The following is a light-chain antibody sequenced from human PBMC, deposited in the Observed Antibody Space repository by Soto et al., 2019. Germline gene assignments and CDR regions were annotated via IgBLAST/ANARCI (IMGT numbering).Light chain of an antibody. Sequence: ETVLTQSPGTLSLSPGERATLSCRASQSVWSSLLAWYQHKPGQTPRLLIYGASSRATGIPDRFSGSGSGTDFTLTISRLEPEHFAVYYCQQYGSPWTFGQGTKVEIK. CDR2: GAS. CDR1: QSVWSSL. J-gene: IGKJ1*01. CDR3: QQYGSPWT. V-gene: IGKV3-20*01.